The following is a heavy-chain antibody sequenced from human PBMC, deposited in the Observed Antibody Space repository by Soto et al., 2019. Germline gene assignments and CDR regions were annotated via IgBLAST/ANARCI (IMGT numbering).Heavy chain of an antibody. Sequence: QVQLVESGGGVVQPGTSLRLSCAASGFTFSSYGMHWVRQAPGKGLEWVAVIWHDGSDKYYVDSVKGRFTISRDNSKNTLELQMNILRAEDTAVYYCVREAIVASNVPHNWVDSWGQGTLVTVSS. CDR1: GFTFSSYG. J-gene: IGHJ5*01. CDR3: VREAIVASNVPHNWVDS. D-gene: IGHD5-12*01. V-gene: IGHV3-33*01. CDR2: IWHDGSDK.